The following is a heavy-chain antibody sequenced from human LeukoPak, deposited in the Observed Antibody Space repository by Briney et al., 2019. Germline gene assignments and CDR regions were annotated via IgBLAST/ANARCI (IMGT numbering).Heavy chain of an antibody. CDR2: INPNSGGT. D-gene: IGHD5-12*01. CDR3: ARESMETTITFDY. CDR1: GYTFTGYY. Sequence: ASVMVSSKASGYTFTGYYMHWVRQATGQGLEWMGWINPNSGGTNYAQKFQGWVTMTRDTSISTAYMELSRLRSDDTAVYYCARESMETTITFDYWGQGTLVTVSS. J-gene: IGHJ4*02. V-gene: IGHV1-2*04.